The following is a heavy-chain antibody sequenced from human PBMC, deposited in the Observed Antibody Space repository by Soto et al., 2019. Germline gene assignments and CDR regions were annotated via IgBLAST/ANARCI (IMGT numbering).Heavy chain of an antibody. J-gene: IGHJ3*01. V-gene: IGHV1-3*01. Sequence: QVQLVQSGAELKKPGASVNISCQASGFTFSDTLINWVRQGPGQRLEWMGWINPANGNTRYSESFQGRVTISSLSSASTAYVALSNLTSMETAVFYCASDVVRVGPRANEGFDVWGQGTMITVSS. CDR1: GFTFSDTL. CDR2: INPANGNT. CDR3: ASDVVRVGPRANEGFDV.